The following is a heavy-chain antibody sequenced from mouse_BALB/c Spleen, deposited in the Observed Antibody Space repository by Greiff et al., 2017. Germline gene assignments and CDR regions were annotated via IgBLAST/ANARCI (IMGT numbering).Heavy chain of an antibody. V-gene: IGHV6-3*01. J-gene: IGHJ3*01. CDR2: IRLKSDNYAT. CDR3: TGGRKFAY. CDR1: GFTFSSYW. D-gene: IGHD1-1*01. Sequence: EVKLMESGGGLVQPGGSMKLSCVASGFTFSSYWMSWVRQSPEKGLEWVAEIRLKSDNYATHYAESVKGKFTISRDDSKSRLYLQMNSLRAEDTGIYYCTGGRKFAYWGQGTLVTVSA.